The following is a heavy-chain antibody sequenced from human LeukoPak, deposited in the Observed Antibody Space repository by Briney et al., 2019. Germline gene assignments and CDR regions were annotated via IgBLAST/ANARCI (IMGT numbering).Heavy chain of an antibody. CDR1: GSSISSYY. CDR2: IYYSGST. Sequence: PSETLSLTCTVSGSSISSYYWSWIRQPPGKGLEWIGYIYYSGSTNYNPSLKSRVTISVDTSKNQFSLKLSSVTAADTAVYYCARVICCSHYYGMDVWGQGTTVTVSS. CDR3: ARVICCSHYYGMDV. J-gene: IGHJ6*02. D-gene: IGHD2-15*01. V-gene: IGHV4-59*01.